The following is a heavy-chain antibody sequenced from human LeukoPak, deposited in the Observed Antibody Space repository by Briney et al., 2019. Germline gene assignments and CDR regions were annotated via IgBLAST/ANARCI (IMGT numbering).Heavy chain of an antibody. D-gene: IGHD3-22*01. J-gene: IGHJ4*02. CDR2: INSDGSST. V-gene: IGHV3-74*01. CDR1: GFTFSSYS. Sequence: PGGSLRLSCAASGFTFSSYSMNWVRQAPGEGLVWVSRINSDGSSTSYADSVRGRFTISRDNAKNTLYLQMNSLRAEDTAVYYCARDFSPLVVGYYFDYWGQGTLVTVSS. CDR3: ARDFSPLVVGYYFDY.